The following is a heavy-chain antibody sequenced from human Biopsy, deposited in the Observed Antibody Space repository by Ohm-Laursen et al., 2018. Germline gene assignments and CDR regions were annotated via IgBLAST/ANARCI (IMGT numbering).Heavy chain of an antibody. CDR2: VSHSGST. J-gene: IGHJ3*02. CDR1: GGSFSGYF. V-gene: IGHV4-34*01. CDR3: ARLTGDYIWGNWRINHDPFDI. Sequence: GTLSLTCAVSGGSFSGYFWSWIRQTPGKGLEWIGEVSHSGSTNYNPSLKSRVTISVDTSKNQFSLNLSSVTAADTAVYYCARLTGDYIWGNWRINHDPFDIWDQGTSVTVSS. D-gene: IGHD3-16*01.